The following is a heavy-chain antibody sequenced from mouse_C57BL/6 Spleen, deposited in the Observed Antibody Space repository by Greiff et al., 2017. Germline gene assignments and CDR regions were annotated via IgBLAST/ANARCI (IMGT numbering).Heavy chain of an antibody. CDR3: AISVYYDSLFDY. J-gene: IGHJ2*01. D-gene: IGHD2-4*01. Sequence: VKLQQSGAELVKPGASVKVSCKASGYTFTSYWMHWVKQRPGQGLEWIGRIHPSDSDPYYNQKFKGKATMTVAKSSSTVYMQISSMTSEDSAVYYSAISVYYDSLFDYWGQGTTLTVSS. CDR1: GYTFTSYW. CDR2: IHPSDSDP. V-gene: IGHV1-74*01.